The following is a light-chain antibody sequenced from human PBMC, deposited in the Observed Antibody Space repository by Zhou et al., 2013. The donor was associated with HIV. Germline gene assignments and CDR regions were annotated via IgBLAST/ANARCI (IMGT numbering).Light chain of an antibody. CDR1: QGISSA. J-gene: IGKJ1*01. CDR2: DAS. CDR3: QQSYTTPWT. V-gene: IGKV1-13*02. Sequence: AIQLTQSPSSLSASVGDRVTITCRASQGISSALAWYQQKPGKAPKLLIYDASSLQSGVPPRFSGSGSGTDFTLTINSLQPEDFASYHCQQSYTTPWTFGQGTRVEIK.